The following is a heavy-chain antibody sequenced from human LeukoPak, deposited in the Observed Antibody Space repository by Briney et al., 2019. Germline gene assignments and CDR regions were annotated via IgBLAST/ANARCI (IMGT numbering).Heavy chain of an antibody. D-gene: IGHD3-16*01. Sequence: PGGSLRLSCAASGFTFSNYWMHWVRQTPGKGLEWVATIQPAGSEKYYLDSVTGRFSISRDNAKDSVYLQMNSLRAEDTAVYYCARGSMGARDYWGQGTLVTVSS. V-gene: IGHV3-7*05. CDR1: GFTFSNYW. CDR2: IQPAGSEK. J-gene: IGHJ4*02. CDR3: ARGSMGARDY.